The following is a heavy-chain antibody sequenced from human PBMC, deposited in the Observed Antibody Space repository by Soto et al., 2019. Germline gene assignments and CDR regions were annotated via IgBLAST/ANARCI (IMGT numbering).Heavy chain of an antibody. V-gene: IGHV4-59*01. CDR3: AGGFVGTSSGHSNPFDI. D-gene: IGHD3-22*01. J-gene: IGHJ3*02. Sequence: QVQLQESDPGLVKPSETLSLTCIVSGASISSSYWSWIRQSPGKGLEWIAYVYYTGKTNSNPSPRGSVTVSVDTSKNQFSLKLTSVTAADTAVYYCAGGFVGTSSGHSNPFDIWGQGTMVTVSS. CDR2: VYYTGKT. CDR1: GASISSSY.